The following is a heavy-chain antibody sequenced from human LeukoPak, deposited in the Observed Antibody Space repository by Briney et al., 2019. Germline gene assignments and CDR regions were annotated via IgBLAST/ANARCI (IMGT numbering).Heavy chain of an antibody. CDR3: ARTGAYLYSDY. V-gene: IGHV3-48*01. Sequence: GTLRLSCAASGFTFSSYGMSWVRQAPGKGLEWVSYISGSSSTIYYADSVKGRFTISRDNAKNSLYLQMNSLRAEDTAVYYCARTGAYLYSDYWGQGILVTVSS. CDR1: GFTFSSYG. J-gene: IGHJ4*02. CDR2: ISGSSSTI. D-gene: IGHD7-27*01.